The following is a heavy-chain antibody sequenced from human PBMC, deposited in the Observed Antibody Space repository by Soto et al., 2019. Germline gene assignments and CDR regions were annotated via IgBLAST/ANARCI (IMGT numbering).Heavy chain of an antibody. Sequence: SETLSLTCTVSDGSINGYIWSWIRQPPGKGLEWIGYISSTGSTDYYPSLKSRVTISVDTSKNQFYLNLFSMTAADTAIYYCARHEGGTTYDYWGPGTLVTVSS. CDR1: DGSINGYI. CDR3: ARHEGGTTYDY. J-gene: IGHJ4*02. CDR2: ISSTGST. D-gene: IGHD1-1*01. V-gene: IGHV4-59*08.